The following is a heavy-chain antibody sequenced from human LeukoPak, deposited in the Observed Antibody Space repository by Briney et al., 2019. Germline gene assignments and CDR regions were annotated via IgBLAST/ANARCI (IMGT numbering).Heavy chain of an antibody. V-gene: IGHV3-11*03. CDR3: AKRGINWGQIDY. D-gene: IGHD7-27*01. CDR2: ISSSSSYT. CDR1: GFTFSDYY. J-gene: IGHJ4*02. Sequence: GGSLRLSCAASGFTFSDYYMSWIRQAPGKGLEWVSYISSSSSYTNYADSVKGRFTISRDNSKSTLFLQMNSLRAEDTAVYYCAKRGINWGQIDYWGQGTLVTVSS.